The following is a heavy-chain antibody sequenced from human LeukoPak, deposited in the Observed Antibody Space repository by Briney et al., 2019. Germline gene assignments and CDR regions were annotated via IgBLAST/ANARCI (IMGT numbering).Heavy chain of an antibody. Sequence: ASVKVSCKASGYTFTGYYMHWVRQAPGQGLEWMGRINPNSGGTNYAQKFQGRVTMTRDTSISTAYMELSRLRSDDTAVYYCARLAEYYYGRETDYWGQGTLVTVSS. V-gene: IGHV1-2*06. D-gene: IGHD3-10*01. CDR3: ARLAEYYYGRETDY. CDR1: GYTFTGYY. J-gene: IGHJ4*02. CDR2: INPNSGGT.